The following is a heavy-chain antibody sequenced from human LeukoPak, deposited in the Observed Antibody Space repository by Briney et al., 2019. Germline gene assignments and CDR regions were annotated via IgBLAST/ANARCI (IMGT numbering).Heavy chain of an antibody. CDR1: GFTFSSYG. Sequence: GRSLRLSCAASGFTFSSYGMHWVRQAPGKGLEWVAVIWYDGSNKYYADSVKGRFTISRDNSKNALYLQMNSLRAEDTGVYYCARDLVVIRAFDYWGQGTLVTVSS. V-gene: IGHV3-33*01. D-gene: IGHD3-22*01. CDR2: IWYDGSNK. J-gene: IGHJ4*02. CDR3: ARDLVVIRAFDY.